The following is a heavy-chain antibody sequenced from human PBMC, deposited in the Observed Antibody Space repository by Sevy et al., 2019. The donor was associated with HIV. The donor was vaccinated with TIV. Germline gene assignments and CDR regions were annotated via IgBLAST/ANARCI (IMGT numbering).Heavy chain of an antibody. V-gene: IGHV3-64*01. CDR1: GFTFSTYA. CDR2: ISGGGGNT. J-gene: IGHJ6*02. D-gene: IGHD3-22*01. CDR3: ARKYHDTSGYPRYSMDV. Sequence: GGSLRLSCAASGFTFSTYAMYWVRQAPGKGLEYVSVISGGGGNTYYGTSVKGRFTVSRDNAKNTLYLQMGSLRAEDMAVYFCARKYHDTSGYPRYSMDVWGQGTTVTVSS.